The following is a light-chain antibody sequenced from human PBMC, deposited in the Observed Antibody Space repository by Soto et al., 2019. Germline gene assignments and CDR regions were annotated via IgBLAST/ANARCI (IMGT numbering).Light chain of an antibody. J-gene: IGLJ1*01. Sequence: QSALTQPASVSGSPGQSVTISCTGTSSDVGGYNYVSWYQQHPGKAPKFMIYEVSKRPSGVSNRFSGSKSGNTASLTISGLQAEDEADYYCSSYTSSSTLVFGTGTKLTVL. CDR1: SSDVGGYNY. CDR3: SSYTSSSTLV. CDR2: EVS. V-gene: IGLV2-14*01.